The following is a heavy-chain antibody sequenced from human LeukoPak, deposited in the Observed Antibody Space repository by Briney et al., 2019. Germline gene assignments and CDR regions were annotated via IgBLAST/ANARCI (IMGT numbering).Heavy chain of an antibody. CDR2: INPSGDST. CDR1: GYTFTGYY. J-gene: IGHJ4*02. Sequence: ASVKVSCKASGYTFTGYYIHWVRQAPGQGPEWMGIINPSGDSTSYAPKFQGRVTMTRDTSTSIVYMELSSLRSEDTAVYYCAREDTSGWYGFDYWGQGTLVTVSS. CDR3: AREDTSGWYGFDY. D-gene: IGHD6-19*01. V-gene: IGHV1-46*01.